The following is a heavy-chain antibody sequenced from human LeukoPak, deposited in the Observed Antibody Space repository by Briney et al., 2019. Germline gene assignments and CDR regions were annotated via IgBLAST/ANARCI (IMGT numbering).Heavy chain of an antibody. CDR2: IKQDGSEK. CDR1: GFTFNTYW. CDR3: ARGTYYDILTNSYPSPGWFDP. J-gene: IGHJ5*02. Sequence: GSLRLSCAASGFTFNTYWMSWVRQAPGKGLEWVANIKQDGSEKYYVDSVKGRFTISRDNAENSLYLQMNSLRAEDTAVYYCARGTYYDILTNSYPSPGWFDPWGQGTLVTVSS. D-gene: IGHD3-9*01. V-gene: IGHV3-7*04.